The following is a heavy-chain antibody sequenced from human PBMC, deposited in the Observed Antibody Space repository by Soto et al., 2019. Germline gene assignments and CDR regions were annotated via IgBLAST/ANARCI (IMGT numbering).Heavy chain of an antibody. CDR2: VYYSGSS. CDR1: GDSISGGASV. J-gene: IGHJ5*02. V-gene: IGHV4-31*03. D-gene: IGHD2-2*01. Sequence: QVQLQESGPGLVKPSETLSLTCTVSGDSISGGASVWSWIRQPPGKGLEWIANVYYSGSSYYNPSLQRRLTISVDTTKNQYSLQLKSMTAADTAVYYCATLSCTSSTCYFPGWFDPWGQGTLVTVSS. CDR3: ATLSCTSSTCYFPGWFDP.